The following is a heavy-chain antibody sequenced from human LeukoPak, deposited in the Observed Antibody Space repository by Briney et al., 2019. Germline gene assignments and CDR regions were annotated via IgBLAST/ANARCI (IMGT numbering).Heavy chain of an antibody. CDR1: GFTFSDYY. V-gene: IGHV3-11*04. J-gene: IGHJ4*02. CDR2: ISSSGSTI. Sequence: GGSLRLSCAASGFTFSDYYMSWLRQAPGKGLEWVSYISSSGSTIYYADPVKGRFTISRDNAKNSLYLQMNSLRAEDTAVYYCASARGGYSYGYNYWGQGTLVTVSS. CDR3: ASARGGYSYGYNY. D-gene: IGHD5-18*01.